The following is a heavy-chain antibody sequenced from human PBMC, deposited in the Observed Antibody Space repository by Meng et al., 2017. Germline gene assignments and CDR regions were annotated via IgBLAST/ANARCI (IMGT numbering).Heavy chain of an antibody. Sequence: QVELVESGGGVVQAGRSLRPSCAASGFTFSSYGMHWVRQAPGKGLEWVAVIWYDGSNKYYADSVKGRFTISRDNSKNTLYLQMYSLRAEDTAVYYCARVVYSSGWSFDYWGQGTLVTVSS. D-gene: IGHD6-19*01. V-gene: IGHV3-33*01. CDR1: GFTFSSYG. CDR2: IWYDGSNK. J-gene: IGHJ4*02. CDR3: ARVVYSSGWSFDY.